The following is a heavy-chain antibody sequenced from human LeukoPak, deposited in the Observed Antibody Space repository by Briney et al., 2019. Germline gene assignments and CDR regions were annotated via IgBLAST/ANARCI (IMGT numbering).Heavy chain of an antibody. CDR1: GGSISSYY. J-gene: IGHJ6*03. V-gene: IGHV4-59*08. CDR3: ARTPPIEPYYYVDV. D-gene: IGHD2-15*01. CDR2: ISYSGST. Sequence: SETLSLTCTVSGGSISSYYWNRIRQPPGKGLQWIGHISYSGSTNYNPFLKSRLTISVDTSKNQFSLKLSSVTAADTAIYYCARTPPIEPYYYVDVWGTGTTVTVSS.